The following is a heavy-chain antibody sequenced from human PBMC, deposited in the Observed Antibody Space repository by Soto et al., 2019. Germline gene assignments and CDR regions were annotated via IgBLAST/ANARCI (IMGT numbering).Heavy chain of an antibody. V-gene: IGHV4-4*07. CDR1: GDSISSYY. Sequence: KPWETLSLTCGVSGDSISSYYWSWIRQPAGKGLEWIGRIYISGDINYNPSLKSRVTMSVDTSTNQISLKPSSVTAADTAVYYCAREYTETVAGPTPYYFDYWGQGALVTVSS. CDR2: IYISGDI. CDR3: AREYTETVAGPTPYYFDY. D-gene: IGHD6-19*01. J-gene: IGHJ4*02.